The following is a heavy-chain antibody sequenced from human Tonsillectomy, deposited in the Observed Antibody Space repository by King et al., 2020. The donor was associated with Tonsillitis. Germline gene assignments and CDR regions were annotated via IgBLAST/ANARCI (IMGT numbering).Heavy chain of an antibody. Sequence: VQLQESGPGLVKPSETLSLTCTVSGGSINSYCWNWIRQPAGKGLEWIGRIYTSGSTNYNPSLKSRVTMSVETSKNQFSLKLSSVTAADTAVYYCARDSLQLEVRYYYYYGMDVWGQGTTVTVSS. J-gene: IGHJ6*02. D-gene: IGHD1-7*01. CDR3: ARDSLQLEVRYYYYYGMDV. V-gene: IGHV4-4*07. CDR1: GGSINSYC. CDR2: IYTSGST.